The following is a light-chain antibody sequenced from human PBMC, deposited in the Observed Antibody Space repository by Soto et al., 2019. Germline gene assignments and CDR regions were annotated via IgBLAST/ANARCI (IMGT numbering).Light chain of an antibody. CDR2: AAS. CDR3: QQMYSSPLT. J-gene: IGKJ4*01. V-gene: IGKV1-39*01. CDR1: QSISSY. Sequence: DIQMTQSPSSLSASVGDRVTITCRASQSISSYLNWYQQKPGKAPKLLIYAASSLQSGVPSRFSGSGSETDFTLTIISLQPEDLATYYCQQMYSSPLTFGGGTKVEIK.